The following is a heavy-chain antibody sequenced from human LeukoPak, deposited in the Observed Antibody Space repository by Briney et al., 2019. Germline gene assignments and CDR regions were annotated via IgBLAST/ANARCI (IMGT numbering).Heavy chain of an antibody. Sequence: SVKVSCKAPGGTFSSYAISWVRQAPGQGLEWMGGIIPIFGTANYAQKFQGRVTITADESTSTAYMELSSLRSEDTAVYYCATDSGSYGGAFDIWGQGTMVTVSS. J-gene: IGHJ3*02. V-gene: IGHV1-69*13. CDR3: ATDSGSYGGAFDI. D-gene: IGHD1-26*01. CDR2: IIPIFGTA. CDR1: GGTFSSYA.